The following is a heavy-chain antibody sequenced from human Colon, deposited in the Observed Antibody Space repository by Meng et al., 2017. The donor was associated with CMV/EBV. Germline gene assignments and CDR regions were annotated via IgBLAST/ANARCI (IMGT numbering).Heavy chain of an antibody. CDR2: INPDSGDT. Sequence: ASVKVSCKASGGTFTSYTFSWVRQAPGQGLEWMGWINPDSGDTKYSQRFQGRVTMTRDTSISVAYMDLSGLRSDDTAVYYCARRPVAVWEGWDNWGQGTRVTVSS. J-gene: IGHJ4*02. CDR1: GGTFTSYT. V-gene: IGHV1-2*02. D-gene: IGHD1-26*01. CDR3: ARRPVAVWEGWDN.